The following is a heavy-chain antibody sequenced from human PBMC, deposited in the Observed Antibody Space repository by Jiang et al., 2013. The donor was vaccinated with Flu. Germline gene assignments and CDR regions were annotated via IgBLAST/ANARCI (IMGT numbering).Heavy chain of an antibody. J-gene: IGHJ4*02. CDR3: ARGVRSPAVTIDY. CDR2: IYHSGNT. D-gene: IGHD4-17*01. Sequence: GSGLVKPSGTLSLTCDVSGASITSYNWWTWVRQAPGQGLEWIGEIYHSGNTDLKPSLRSRVTMSVDKTKNQFSLTLSSVTAADTARYYCARGVRSPAVTIDYWGQGTQVTVSS. CDR1: GASITSYNW. V-gene: IGHV4-4*02.